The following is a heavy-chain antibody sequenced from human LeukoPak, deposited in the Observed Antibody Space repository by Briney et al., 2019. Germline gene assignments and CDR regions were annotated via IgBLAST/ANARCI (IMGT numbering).Heavy chain of an antibody. Sequence: AGGSLRLSCGPSALTFSSHTMSWVRQAPGKGLEWVLVISGSSGSAFYADSVKGRFTISRDNSKNTLYLQMNSLRAEDTAVYYCAKWTRREGYNSDFWGEGTPVTVSS. V-gene: IGHV3-23*01. CDR3: AKWTRREGYNSDF. D-gene: IGHD5-24*01. J-gene: IGHJ4*02. CDR2: ISGSSGSA. CDR1: ALTFSSHT.